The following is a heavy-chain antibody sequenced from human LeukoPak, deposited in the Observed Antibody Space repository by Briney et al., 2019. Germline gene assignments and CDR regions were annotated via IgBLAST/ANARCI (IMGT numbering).Heavy chain of an antibody. V-gene: IGHV6-1*01. Sequence: SQALSLTCAISGDSVSSNSAAWNWIRQSPSRGLEWLGYTYIRSKWYSDCAVSGRSRMTINPDTSKNQFSLQLNSVTPEDTAVYYCARGSNNAFDIWGQGTMVTVSS. D-gene: IGHD2-15*01. CDR2: TYIRSKWYS. CDR3: ARGSNNAFDI. J-gene: IGHJ3*02. CDR1: GDSVSSNSAA.